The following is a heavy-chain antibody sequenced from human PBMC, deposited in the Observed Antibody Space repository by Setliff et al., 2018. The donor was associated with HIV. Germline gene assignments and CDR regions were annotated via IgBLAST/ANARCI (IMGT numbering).Heavy chain of an antibody. CDR2: IYSGGTT. CDR3: ARHAVPHYYDSSGPS. J-gene: IGHJ5*02. Sequence: SETLSLTCTVSGAPISTDEYYWGFIRQSPGKGLEWIGNIYSGGTTYYNSSLRSRVTISVDTSKNQFSLKLNSVTAADTAVYYCARHAVPHYYDSSGPSWGPGTLVTVSS. D-gene: IGHD3-22*01. V-gene: IGHV4-39*07. CDR1: GAPISTDEYY.